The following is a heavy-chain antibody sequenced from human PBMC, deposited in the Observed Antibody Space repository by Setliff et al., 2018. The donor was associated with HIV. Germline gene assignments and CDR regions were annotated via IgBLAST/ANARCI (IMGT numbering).Heavy chain of an antibody. Sequence: ASVKVSCKASGYTFINYGISWVRQAPGQGPEWLGRMNPDSGNTGSAQNFQGRLTITWNTSISTAYMELGSLGFDDTAVYFCARTRSGGSSVYYYYYMDVWGQGTAVTVSS. D-gene: IGHD2-15*01. V-gene: IGHV1-8*03. CDR2: MNPDSGNT. CDR3: ARTRSGGSSVYYYYYMDV. CDR1: GYTFINYG. J-gene: IGHJ6*03.